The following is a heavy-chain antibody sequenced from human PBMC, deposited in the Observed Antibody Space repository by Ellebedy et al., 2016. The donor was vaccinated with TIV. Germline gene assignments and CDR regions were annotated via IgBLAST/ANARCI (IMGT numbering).Heavy chain of an antibody. CDR3: ARGGYSSSWRGGNWFDP. D-gene: IGHD6-13*01. J-gene: IGHJ5*02. V-gene: IGHV4-59*12. CDR2: ISYSGST. CDR1: GGSISSYY. Sequence: MPSETLSLTCTVSGGSISSYYWSWIRQPPGKGLEWIGYISYSGSTNYNPSLTSRVTISVDTSKNQFSLKLSSVTAADTAVYYCARGGYSSSWRGGNWFDPWGQGTLVTVSS.